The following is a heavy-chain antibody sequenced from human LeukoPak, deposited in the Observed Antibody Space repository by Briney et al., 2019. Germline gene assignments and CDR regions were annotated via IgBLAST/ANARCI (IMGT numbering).Heavy chain of an antibody. CDR2: MNPDSGNT. CDR3: VRGRATVTTHRIDP. J-gene: IGHJ5*02. CDR1: GYTFNSYD. D-gene: IGHD4-11*01. Sequence: ASVKVSCKASGYTFNSYDINWVRQATGQGLEWMGWMNPDSGNTGYAQKFQGRVSITRNTSISTAYMELSSLTSEDTAVYYCVRGRATVTTHRIDPWGQGTLVTVSS. V-gene: IGHV1-8*01.